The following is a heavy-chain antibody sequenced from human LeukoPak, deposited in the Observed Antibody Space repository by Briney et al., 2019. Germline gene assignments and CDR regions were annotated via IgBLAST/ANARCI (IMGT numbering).Heavy chain of an antibody. CDR1: GYTFNSYG. D-gene: IGHD6-6*01. CDR3: AKDRETYEYTFDY. V-gene: IGHV3-33*06. CDR2: IWYDGSKK. Sequence: PGGSLRLSCAASGYTFNSYGLHWVRQAPGKGLEWLADIWYDGSKKYYADSVKGRFTISRDDSKSTLYLQMNSLRAEDAAVYYCAKDRETYEYTFDYWGQGTLVTVSS. J-gene: IGHJ4*02.